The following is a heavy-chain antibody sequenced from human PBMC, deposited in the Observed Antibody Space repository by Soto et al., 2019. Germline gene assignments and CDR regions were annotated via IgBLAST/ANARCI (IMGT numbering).Heavy chain of an antibody. CDR3: TRGVLA. Sequence: QVQLQESGSRLVRPSQTLSLTCSVSHGSVSSGGYSWSWIRQAPGKGLEWIGFISPSGSPAYNPSLKSRVSISVDTSNNQISLELSSVIAADTAVYYCTRGVLAWGPGTLVTVSS. J-gene: IGHJ5*02. CDR1: HGSVSSGGYS. D-gene: IGHD2-8*01. V-gene: IGHV4-30-2*01. CDR2: ISPSGSP.